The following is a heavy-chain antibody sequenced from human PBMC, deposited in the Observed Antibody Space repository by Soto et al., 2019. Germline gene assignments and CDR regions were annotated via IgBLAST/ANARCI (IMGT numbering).Heavy chain of an antibody. CDR1: GFTFSSYW. CDR2: IKQDGSEK. V-gene: IGHV3-7*05. J-gene: IGHJ6*02. CDR3: ARFLSPLLYYGMDV. Sequence: GGSLRLSCAASGFTFSSYWMSWVRQAPGKGLEWVANIKQDGSEKYYVDSVKGRFTISRDNAKNSLYLQMNSLRAEDTAVYYCARFLSPLLYYGMDVWGQGTTVTVSS.